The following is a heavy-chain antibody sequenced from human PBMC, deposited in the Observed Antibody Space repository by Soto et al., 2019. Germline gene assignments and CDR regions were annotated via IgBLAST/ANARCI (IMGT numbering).Heavy chain of an antibody. CDR2: ISGSGGST. CDR1: GFTFSSYA. CDR3: AQDILIGEYFDY. D-gene: IGHD3-9*01. V-gene: IGHV3-23*01. J-gene: IGHJ4*02. Sequence: GGSLRLSCAASGFTFSSYAMSWVRQAPGKGLEWVSAISGSGGSTYYADSVKGRFTISRDNSKNTLYLQMNSLRAEDTAVYYCAQDILIGEYFDYWGQGTLVTVSS.